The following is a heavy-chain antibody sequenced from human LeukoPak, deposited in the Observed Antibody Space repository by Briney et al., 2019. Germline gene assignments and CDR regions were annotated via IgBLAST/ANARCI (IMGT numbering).Heavy chain of an antibody. D-gene: IGHD3-10*01. CDR1: GYTFNSHG. Sequence: ASVKVSCKSSGYTFNSHGISWVRQAPGQGLEWMGWINPNNGDTMYREKFQGRVTMTRDTSISTVYMELSGLRSDDTAVYYCARVLAYGSGNSNDYWGQGTLVTVSS. J-gene: IGHJ4*02. CDR2: INPNNGDT. V-gene: IGHV1-2*02. CDR3: ARVLAYGSGNSNDY.